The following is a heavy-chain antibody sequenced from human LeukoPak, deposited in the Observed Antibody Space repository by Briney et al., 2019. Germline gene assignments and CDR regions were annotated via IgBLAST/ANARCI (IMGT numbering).Heavy chain of an antibody. D-gene: IGHD6-13*01. CDR3: ARARIAAAGTSVNWFDP. J-gene: IGHJ5*02. CDR2: ISAYNGNT. Sequence: ASVKVSCKASGYTFTSYGISWVRQAPGQGLEWMGWISAYNGNTNYAQKLQGRVTMTTDTSTSTAYMELRSLRSDDTAVYYCARARIAAAGTSVNWFDPWGQGTLVTVSS. V-gene: IGHV1-18*01. CDR1: GYTFTSYG.